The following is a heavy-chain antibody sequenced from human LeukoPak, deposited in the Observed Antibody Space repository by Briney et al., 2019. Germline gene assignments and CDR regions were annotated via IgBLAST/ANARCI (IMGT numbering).Heavy chain of an antibody. CDR2: INHSGST. J-gene: IGHJ4*02. Sequence: SSETLSLTCAVYGGSFSGYYWSWIRQPPGKGLEWIGEINHSGSTNYNPSLKSRVTISVDTSKNQFSLKLSSVTAADTAVYYCARNPRRYSGYATNWGQGTLVTVSS. V-gene: IGHV4-34*01. CDR3: ARNPRRYSGYATN. D-gene: IGHD5-12*01. CDR1: GGSFSGYY.